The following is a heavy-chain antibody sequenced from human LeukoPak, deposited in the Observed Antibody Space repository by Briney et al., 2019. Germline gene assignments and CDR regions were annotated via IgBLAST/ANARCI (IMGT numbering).Heavy chain of an antibody. D-gene: IGHD1-1*01. CDR3: AREGNGGGGLYYYYYYMDV. V-gene: IGHV4-4*07. J-gene: IGHJ6*03. CDR2: IYTSGST. CDR1: GGSISSYY. Sequence: SETLSLTCTVSGGSISSYYWSWIRQPAGKGLEWIGRIYTSGSTNYNPSLKSRVTMSVDTSKNQFSLKLSSVTAADTAVYYCAREGNGGGGLYYYYYYMDVWGKGTTVTISS.